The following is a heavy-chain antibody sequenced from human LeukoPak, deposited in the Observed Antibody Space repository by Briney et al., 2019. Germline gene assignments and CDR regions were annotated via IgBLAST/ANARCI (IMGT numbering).Heavy chain of an antibody. CDR1: GFTFSSYG. J-gene: IGHJ4*02. V-gene: IGHV3-23*01. CDR3: AKQRPGTPSGLDY. Sequence: GGTLRPSCAASGFTFSSYGLSWVRQAPGKGLEWVSGISGSGGSTNYADSVKGRFTISRDNSKNTLYLQMNSLRADDTALYYCAKQRPGTPSGLDYWGQGTLVTVSS. D-gene: IGHD3-10*01. CDR2: ISGSGGST.